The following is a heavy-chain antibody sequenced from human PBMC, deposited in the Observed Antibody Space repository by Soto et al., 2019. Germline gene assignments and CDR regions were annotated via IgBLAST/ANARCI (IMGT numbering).Heavy chain of an antibody. J-gene: IGHJ6*02. V-gene: IGHV5-51*01. CDR2: IYPGDSDT. D-gene: IGHD2-2*01. CDR3: ARQNRYCSSTSCYRDYYYYGMDV. Sequence: PGESLKISCKGSGYSFTSYWIDWVRQMPGKGLEWMGIIYPGDSDTRYSPSFQGQVTISADKSISTAYLQWSGLKASDTAMYYCARQNRYCSSTSCYRDYYYYGMDVWGQGTTVTVSS. CDR1: GYSFTSYW.